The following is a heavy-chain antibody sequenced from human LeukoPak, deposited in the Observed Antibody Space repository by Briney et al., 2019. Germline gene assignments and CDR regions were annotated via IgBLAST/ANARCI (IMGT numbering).Heavy chain of an antibody. CDR3: AKDHAPYGDYSLPSDY. D-gene: IGHD4-17*01. Sequence: PGRSLRLSCAASGFTFCSYGMHWVRQAPGKGLEWVAVISYDGSNKYYADSVKGRFTIPRDNSKNTLYLQMNSLRAEDTAVYYCAKDHAPYGDYSLPSDYWGQGTLVTVSS. CDR1: GFTFCSYG. CDR2: ISYDGSNK. J-gene: IGHJ4*02. V-gene: IGHV3-30*18.